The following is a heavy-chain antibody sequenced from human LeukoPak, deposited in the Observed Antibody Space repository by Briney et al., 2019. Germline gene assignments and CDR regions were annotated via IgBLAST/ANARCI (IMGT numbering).Heavy chain of an antibody. J-gene: IGHJ4*02. CDR3: ASNRSRDGYNLGYFDY. V-gene: IGHV3-23*01. Sequence: GRSLRLSCAASGFIFSSYAMSWVRQAPGKGLEWVSAISGSGGSTYYADSVKGRFTISRDNSKNTLYLQMNSLRAEDTAVYYCASNRSRDGYNLGYFDYWGQGTLVTVSS. CDR1: GFIFSSYA. D-gene: IGHD5-24*01. CDR2: ISGSGGST.